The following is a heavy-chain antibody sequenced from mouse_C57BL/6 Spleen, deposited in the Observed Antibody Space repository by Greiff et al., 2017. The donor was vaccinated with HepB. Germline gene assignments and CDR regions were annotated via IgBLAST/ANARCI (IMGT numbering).Heavy chain of an antibody. CDR3: AREDYDGRFAY. D-gene: IGHD2-4*01. CDR2: INPYNGGT. V-gene: IGHV1-19*01. Sequence: EVQLQQSGPVLVKPGASVKMSCKASGYTFTDYYMNWVKQSPGKSLEWIGVINPYNGGTSYNQKFKGKATLTVDKSSSTAYMELNSLTSEDSAVYYCAREDYDGRFAYWGQGTLVTVSA. CDR1: GYTFTDYY. J-gene: IGHJ3*01.